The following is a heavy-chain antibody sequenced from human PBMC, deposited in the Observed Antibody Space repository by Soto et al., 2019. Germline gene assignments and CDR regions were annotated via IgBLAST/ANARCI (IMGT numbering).Heavy chain of an antibody. CDR2: ISLYSDGT. Sequence: QVQLVQSGGEVKRPGASVKVSCKTSGYTFSNYGITWVRQAPGQPLEWLGWISLYSDGTNYAQKFQGRVPMTTDTSTTAAYMKLRSLRSDDTAVYYCVRVVPGAEAWFGPWGQGTLVTVSS. V-gene: IGHV1-18*01. D-gene: IGHD2-2*01. CDR3: VRVVPGAEAWFGP. J-gene: IGHJ5*02. CDR1: GYTFSNYG.